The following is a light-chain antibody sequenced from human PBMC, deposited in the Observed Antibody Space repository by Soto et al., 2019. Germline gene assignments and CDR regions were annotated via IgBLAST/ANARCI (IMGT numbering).Light chain of an antibody. J-gene: IGLJ1*01. CDR3: SSYTSSSTSYV. CDR1: SSDVGGYNY. V-gene: IGLV2-14*01. CDR2: DVS. Sequence: QSVLTQPASVSGSPGQSITISCTGISSDVGGYNYVSWYQQHPGKAPKLMIYDVSNRPSGVSNRFSGSKSGNTASLTTSGFQAEDEANYYCSSYTSSSTSYVSGTGTKVTVL.